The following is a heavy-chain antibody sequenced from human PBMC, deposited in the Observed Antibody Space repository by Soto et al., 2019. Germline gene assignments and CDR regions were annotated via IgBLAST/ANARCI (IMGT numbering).Heavy chain of an antibody. D-gene: IGHD3-10*01. Sequence: QITLKESGPTLVEPTQTLTLTCSFSGFSLSNSGVGVGWFRQAPGKALECLGIIYWDNDRRYNPSLKDRLSITKDTSKNQVVVAMAYMEPVDTGTYYCARRVSYSVSWDVGWFDTWGQGTTVTVS. V-gene: IGHV2-5*02. CDR2: IYWDNDR. CDR3: ARRVSYSVSWDVGWFDT. CDR1: GFSLSNSGVG. J-gene: IGHJ5*02.